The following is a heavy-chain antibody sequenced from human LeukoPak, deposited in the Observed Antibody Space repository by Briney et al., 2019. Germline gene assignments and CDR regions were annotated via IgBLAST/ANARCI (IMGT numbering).Heavy chain of an antibody. CDR2: ISGSGGST. CDR1: GFTFSSYA. V-gene: IGHV3-23*01. D-gene: IGHD2-21*01. Sequence: GRSLRLSCAASGFTFSSYAMSWVRQPPKNRLEWVSAISGSGGSTYYADSVKGRFTISRENSKNTPYLQMSCLRTEDTAVSYCAKDLGGPCGGDWYGWGDNWFDPWGQGTLVTVSS. CDR3: AKDLGGPCGGDWYGWGDNWFDP. J-gene: IGHJ5*02.